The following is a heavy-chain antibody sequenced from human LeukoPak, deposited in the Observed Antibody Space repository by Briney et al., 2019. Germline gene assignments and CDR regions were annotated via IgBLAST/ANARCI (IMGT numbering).Heavy chain of an antibody. J-gene: IGHJ4*02. D-gene: IGHD5-24*01. Sequence: GGSLRLSCAASGFTFRTYWMHWVRQAPGKGLVWVSHIKSDGSATTYADSVKGRFTISRDNAKNTLYLQMNSLRAEDTAVYYCARGFSYNHFDYWGQGTLVTVSS. CDR1: GFTFRTYW. CDR2: IKSDGSAT. CDR3: ARGFSYNHFDY. V-gene: IGHV3-74*01.